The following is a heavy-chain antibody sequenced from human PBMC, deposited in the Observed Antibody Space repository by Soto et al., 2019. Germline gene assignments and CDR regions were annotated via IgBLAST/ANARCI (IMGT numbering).Heavy chain of an antibody. V-gene: IGHV4-30-4*01. CDR2: IYYSRST. D-gene: IGHD2-8*01. J-gene: IGHJ6*02. CDR1: GGSISSGDYY. Sequence: QVQLQESGPGLVKPSQTLSLTCTVSGGSISSGDYYWSWIRQPPGKGLEWIGYIYYSRSTYYNPSLKSRVTISVDTSKNQFSLKLSSVTAADTAVYYCARALGYCTNGVCWAYYYYGMDVWGQGTTVTVSS. CDR3: ARALGYCTNGVCWAYYYYGMDV.